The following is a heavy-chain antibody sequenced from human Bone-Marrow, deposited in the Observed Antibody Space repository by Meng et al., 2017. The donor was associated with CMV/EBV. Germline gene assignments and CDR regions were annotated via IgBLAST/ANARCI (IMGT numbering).Heavy chain of an antibody. CDR3: ARDRCSSTSTLMGYYYGMDV. CDR2: INPSGGNT. D-gene: IGHD2-2*01. J-gene: IGHJ6*02. V-gene: IGHV1-46*01. CDR1: GGTFSSYA. Sequence: ASVKVSCKASGGTFSSYAISWVRQAPGQGLEWMGLINPSGGNTSYAQKLQGRVTMTRDTSTSTAYMELSSLRSEDTAVYYCARDRCSSTSTLMGYYYGMDVWGQGTTVTVSS.